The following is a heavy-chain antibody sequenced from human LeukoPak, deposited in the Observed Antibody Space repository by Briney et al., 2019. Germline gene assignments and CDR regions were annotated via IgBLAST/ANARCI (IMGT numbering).Heavy chain of an antibody. J-gene: IGHJ4*02. CDR1: GFTFSNSA. D-gene: IGHD2-2*02. Sequence: PGKSLRLSCAASGFTFSNSAIHWVRQAPGKGLERVAVISYDGSNKNYADSVKGRFTISRDNSKNTLHLQMNSLRAEDTAVYYCARGSLGYCDSTSCFTQFDYWGQGTLVTVSS. CDR3: ARGSLGYCDSTSCFTQFDY. V-gene: IGHV3-30*04. CDR2: ISYDGSNK.